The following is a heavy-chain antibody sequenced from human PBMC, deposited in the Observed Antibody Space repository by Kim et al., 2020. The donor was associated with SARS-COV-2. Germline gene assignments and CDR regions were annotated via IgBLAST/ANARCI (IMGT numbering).Heavy chain of an antibody. J-gene: IGHJ4*02. CDR3: ARALYYYGSGSYFPSDY. D-gene: IGHD3-10*01. Sequence: VKGRFTTPRDNAKNSLYLQMNSLRAEDTAVYYCARALYYYGSGSYFPSDYWGQGTLVTVSS. V-gene: IGHV3-21*01.